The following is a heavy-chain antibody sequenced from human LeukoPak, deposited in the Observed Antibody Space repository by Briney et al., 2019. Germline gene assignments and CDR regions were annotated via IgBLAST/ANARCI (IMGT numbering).Heavy chain of an antibody. D-gene: IGHD3-10*01. CDR2: IYYSGSS. CDR1: GVTISSYD. CDR3: ARVGITMVRGVITPSPNYYYYMAV. V-gene: IGHV4-59*01. Sequence: SETLSLTCTVSGVTISSYDWSWIRQPPGKGLEWIGYIYYSGSSNYNPSLKSRVTITVNTTKNHFSLKLSSVTPADTAVYYCARVGITMVRGVITPSPNYYYYMAVWSKGSTVTIPS. J-gene: IGHJ6*03.